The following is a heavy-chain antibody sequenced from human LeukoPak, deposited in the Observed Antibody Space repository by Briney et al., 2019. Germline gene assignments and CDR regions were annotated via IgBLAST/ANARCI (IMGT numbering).Heavy chain of an antibody. CDR2: ISSSSSYI. V-gene: IGHV3-21*01. CDR1: GFTSSSYS. Sequence: TGGSLSLSCAAPGFTSSSYSMNWIGQAPGKGLDWASSISSSSSYIYYADPVKGRFTISRDNAKNSLYLQMNSLRAEDTAVYYCARAENLGALPYFDYWGQGTLVTVSS. CDR3: ARAENLGALPYFDY. J-gene: IGHJ4*02. D-gene: IGHD1-26*01.